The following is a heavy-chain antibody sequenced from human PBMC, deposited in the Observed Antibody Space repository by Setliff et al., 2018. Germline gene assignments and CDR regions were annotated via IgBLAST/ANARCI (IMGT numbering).Heavy chain of an antibody. D-gene: IGHD3-10*01. CDR1: GFTYNNCW. CDR2: INPDGSEK. Sequence: GGSLRLSCGASGFTYNNCWVSWGRQAPGKGLEWLASINPDGSEKYYVDSVKGRFTISRDNAKNSLSLQMNSLRTEDTAVYYCFGAGTCSYWGQGTLVTVSS. J-gene: IGHJ4*02. CDR3: FGAGTCSY. V-gene: IGHV3-7*01.